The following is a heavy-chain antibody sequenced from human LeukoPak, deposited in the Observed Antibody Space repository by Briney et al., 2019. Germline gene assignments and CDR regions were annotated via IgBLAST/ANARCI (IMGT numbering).Heavy chain of an antibody. D-gene: IGHD6-19*01. J-gene: IGHJ4*02. CDR1: GGSISSSSYY. CDR3: ARIGYSSGWPHIDY. V-gene: IGHV4-39*01. Sequence: SETLSLTCTVSGGSISSSSYYWGWIRQPPGKGLEWIGSIYYSGSTYYNPSLKSRVTISVDTSKNQLSLKLSSVTAADTAVYYCARIGYSSGWPHIDYWGQGTLVTVSS. CDR2: IYYSGST.